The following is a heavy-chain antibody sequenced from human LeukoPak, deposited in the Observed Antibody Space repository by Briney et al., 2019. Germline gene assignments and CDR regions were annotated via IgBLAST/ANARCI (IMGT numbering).Heavy chain of an antibody. V-gene: IGHV1-69*06. Sequence: GSSVKVSCKASGGTFSSYAISWVRQAPGQGLEWMGGIIPIFGTANYAQKFQGRVTITADKSTSTAYMELSSLRSEDTAVYYCAKNRGDIRYGSGSATLSDYYGMDVWGKGTTVTVSS. CDR1: GGTFSSYA. D-gene: IGHD3-10*01. CDR3: AKNRGDIRYGSGSATLSDYYGMDV. CDR2: IIPIFGTA. J-gene: IGHJ6*04.